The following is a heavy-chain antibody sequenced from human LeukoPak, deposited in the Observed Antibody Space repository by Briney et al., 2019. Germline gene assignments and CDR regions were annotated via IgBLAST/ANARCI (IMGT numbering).Heavy chain of an antibody. J-gene: IGHJ3*02. D-gene: IGHD4-17*01. V-gene: IGHV4-4*02. Sequence: PSEALSLTCAVSGGSISSSNWWSWVRQPPGKGREWMGEIYHSGITNYNPSLKSRDTISVDKSTNQFSLKLSSVTPADTAVYSCARDPLGDYETFAFDICGQGTMVTVSS. CDR3: ARDPLGDYETFAFDI. CDR2: IYHSGIT. CDR1: GGSISSSNW.